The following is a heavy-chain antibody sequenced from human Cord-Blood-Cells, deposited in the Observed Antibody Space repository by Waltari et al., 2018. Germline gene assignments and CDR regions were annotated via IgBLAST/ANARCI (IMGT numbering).Heavy chain of an antibody. CDR3: ARAESATGTTYYYYYYYMDV. D-gene: IGHD1-7*01. V-gene: IGHV4-59*01. Sequence: QVQLQESGPGLVKPSETLSLTCTVSGGSISSYYWSWIRQPPGKGLEWIGYIYYSGSTNYNPSLKSRVTISVDTSKNQFSLKLSSVTAADTAVYYCARAESATGTTYYYYYYYMDVWGKGTTVTVSS. CDR2: IYYSGST. CDR1: GGSISSYY. J-gene: IGHJ6*03.